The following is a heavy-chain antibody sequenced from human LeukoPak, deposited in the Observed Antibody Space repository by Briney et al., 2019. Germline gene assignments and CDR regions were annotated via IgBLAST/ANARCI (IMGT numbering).Heavy chain of an antibody. J-gene: IGHJ4*02. Sequence: SVKGRFTISRDNSKNTLYLQMNSLRPEDTAMCYCASDSAGYYGHIDYWGQGTLVTVSS. V-gene: IGHV3-30*01. CDR3: ASDSAGYYGHIDY. D-gene: IGHD3-22*01.